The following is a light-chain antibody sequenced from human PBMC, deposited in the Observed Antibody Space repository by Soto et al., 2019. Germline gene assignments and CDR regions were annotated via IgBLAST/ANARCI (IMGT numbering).Light chain of an antibody. CDR2: GDS. J-gene: IGLJ1*01. CDR1: SSNIGAGYH. CDR3: AAWDDSLSGYYV. Sequence: QSVLTQPPSVSGAPGQRVTISCTGSSSNIGAGYHVHWYQQLPGAAPKLLIFGDSNRPSGVPDRFSGSKSGTSASLAITGLRSEDEADYYCAAWDDSLSGYYVFGTGTKVTVL. V-gene: IGLV1-40*01.